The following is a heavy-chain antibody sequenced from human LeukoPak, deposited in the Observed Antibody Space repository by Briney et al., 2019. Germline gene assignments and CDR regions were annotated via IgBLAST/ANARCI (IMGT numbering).Heavy chain of an antibody. CDR3: ARAQSGWYEGDFDY. CDR2: ISYDGSNK. CDR1: GFTFSSYA. D-gene: IGHD6-19*01. V-gene: IGHV3-30*04. Sequence: GGSLRLSCAASGFTFSSYAMHWVRQAPGKGLEWVAVISYDGSNKYYADSVKGRFTISRDNSKNTLYLQMNSLRAEDTAVYYCARAQSGWYEGDFDYWGQGTLVTVSS. J-gene: IGHJ4*02.